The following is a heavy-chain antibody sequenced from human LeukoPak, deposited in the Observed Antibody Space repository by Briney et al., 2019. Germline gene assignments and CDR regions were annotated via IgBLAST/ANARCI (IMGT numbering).Heavy chain of an antibody. CDR2: IYSGGST. V-gene: IGHV3-66*01. Sequence: PGGSLRLSCVASGFSVSSYWMSWVRQAPGKGLEGVSVIYSGGSTYYADSVKGRFTISRDNSKNTLYLQMDSLGAEDTAVYYCVREGVFSGLRKVEDYWGKGTLVTVSS. J-gene: IGHJ4*02. CDR3: VREGVFSGLRKVEDY. CDR1: GFSVSSYW. D-gene: IGHD4-17*01.